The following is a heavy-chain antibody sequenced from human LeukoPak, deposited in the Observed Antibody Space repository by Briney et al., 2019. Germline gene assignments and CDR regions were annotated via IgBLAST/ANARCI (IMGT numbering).Heavy chain of an antibody. V-gene: IGHV3-66*01. Sequence: GGSLRLSCAASEFSVCSNYMTWVRQAPGKGLERVPVIYSGGSTYYADPVKGRFTISRDNSKNTLYLQMHSLRAEDTAVYYCASGVGSGSYYNDYFDYWGQGTLVTVSS. CDR2: IYSGGST. CDR3: ASGVGSGSYYNDYFDY. CDR1: EFSVCSNY. J-gene: IGHJ4*02. D-gene: IGHD3-10*01.